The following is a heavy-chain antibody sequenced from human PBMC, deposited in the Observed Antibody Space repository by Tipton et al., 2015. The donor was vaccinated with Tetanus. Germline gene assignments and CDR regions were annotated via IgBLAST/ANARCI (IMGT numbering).Heavy chain of an antibody. V-gene: IGHV3-21*01. J-gene: IGHJ6*02. CDR1: GFTFSDYS. CDR2: ISGSSNYI. D-gene: IGHD5-24*01. Sequence: SLRLSCAGSGFTFSDYSMNWVRQAPGKGLEWVASISGSSNYIKYADSVKGRFTISRANAKNSLYLQMNSLRGDDTGVYYCAKQGWQGYYYGMDVWGQGTTVTVSS. CDR3: AKQGWQGYYYGMDV.